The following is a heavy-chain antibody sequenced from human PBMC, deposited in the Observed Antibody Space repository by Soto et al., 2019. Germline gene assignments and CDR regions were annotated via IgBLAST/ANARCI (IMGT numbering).Heavy chain of an antibody. J-gene: IGHJ4*02. Sequence: QIQLVQSGAEVKKPGASVKVSCKASGYTFASYAISWMRQAPGQWLEWRGWISGYNVNTNYAQKLQGRVTMTTDTATSTAYIYLRRLRASDTAVYYCSREPPPPCYWSQGTLVTVSS. CDR2: ISGYNVNT. CDR3: SREPPPPCY. V-gene: IGHV1-18*01. CDR1: GYTFASYA.